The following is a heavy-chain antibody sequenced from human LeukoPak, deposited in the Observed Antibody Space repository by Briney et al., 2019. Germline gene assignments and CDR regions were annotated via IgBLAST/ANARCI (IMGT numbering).Heavy chain of an antibody. V-gene: IGHV3-7*01. CDR1: GFTFSHFW. J-gene: IGHJ4*02. CDR2: IKKTGSET. CDR3: AREDGYCSGGNCYSYFDS. D-gene: IGHD2-15*01. Sequence: PGGSLRLSCAASGFTFSHFWMSWVRQAPGKGLEWVAYIKKTGSETYYVDSVKGRFTITRDNTRSSLFLQMYSLRAEDTAVYFCAREDGYCSGGNCYSYFDSWGQGALVTVPS.